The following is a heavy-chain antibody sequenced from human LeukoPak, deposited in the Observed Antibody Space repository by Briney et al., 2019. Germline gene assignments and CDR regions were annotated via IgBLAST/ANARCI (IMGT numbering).Heavy chain of an antibody. CDR1: GFTLSTNA. D-gene: IGHD1-26*01. Sequence: GGSLRLSCSTSGFTLSTNAMSWVRQAPGKGLEWISGISGSGASTYYADSVKGRFTISRDDSRNTLYLQMNSLRGDDTAVYYCAKDVGKWESLHFFDYWGQGTLVTVSS. V-gene: IGHV3-23*01. CDR2: ISGSGAST. CDR3: AKDVGKWESLHFFDY. J-gene: IGHJ4*02.